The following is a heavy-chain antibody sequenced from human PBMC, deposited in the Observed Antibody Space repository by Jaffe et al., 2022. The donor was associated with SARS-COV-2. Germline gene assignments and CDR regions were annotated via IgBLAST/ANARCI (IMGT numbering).Heavy chain of an antibody. CDR3: ANRNDRYSERVDGMDV. V-gene: IGHV3-21*01. D-gene: IGHD5-18*01. CDR2: ISSSSSYI. CDR1: GFTFSSYS. Sequence: EVQLVESGGGLVKPGGSLRLSCAASGFTFSSYSMNWVRQAPGKGLEWVSSISSSSSYIYYADSVKGRFTISRDNAKNSLYLQMNSLRAEDTAVYYCANRNDRYSERVDGMDVWGQGTTVTVSS. J-gene: IGHJ6*02.